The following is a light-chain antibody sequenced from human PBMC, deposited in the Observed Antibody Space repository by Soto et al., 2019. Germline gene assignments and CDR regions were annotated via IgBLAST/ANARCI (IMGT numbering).Light chain of an antibody. J-gene: IGKJ1*01. V-gene: IGKV1-5*01. CDR2: DAS. Sequence: IQMTQPPSTLSASVGDRVTITCRASQSISSWLAWYQQKPGKAPXXLIYDASSLKSGVPARLSGSGSGTEFTLTISGMQPDDFGTYYCQQCNTFWTFGQGTKVDIK. CDR3: QQCNTFWT. CDR1: QSISSW.